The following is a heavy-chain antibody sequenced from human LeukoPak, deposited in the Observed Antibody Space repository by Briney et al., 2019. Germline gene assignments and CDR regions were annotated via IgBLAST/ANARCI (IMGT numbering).Heavy chain of an antibody. V-gene: IGHV3-30-3*01. CDR2: ISFDGTNK. CDR3: ARASFVGPECSGYDDDYYYYMDV. CDR1: GFTFSSYT. Sequence: PGGSLRLSCTASGFTFSSYTVHWVRQAPGKGLEWVAVISFDGTNKYYADSVKGRFTISRDNSKSTLYLQMNSLRAEDTAVYYCARASFVGPECSGYDDDYYYYMDVWGKGTTVTVSS. D-gene: IGHD5-12*01. J-gene: IGHJ6*03.